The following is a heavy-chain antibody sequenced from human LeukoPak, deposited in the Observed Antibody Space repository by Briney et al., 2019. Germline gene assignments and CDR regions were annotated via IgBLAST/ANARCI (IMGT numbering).Heavy chain of an antibody. V-gene: IGHV3-48*01. CDR2: ISSSSSTI. Sequence: GGSLRLSCAASGFTFSSYSMNWVRQAPGKGLEWVSYISSSSSTIYYADSVKGRFTISRDNAKNSLYLQMNSLRAEDTAVYYCAREIRMRKGNWLDPWGQGTLVTVSS. CDR3: AREIRMRKGNWLDP. CDR1: GFTFSSYS. D-gene: IGHD3-3*01. J-gene: IGHJ5*02.